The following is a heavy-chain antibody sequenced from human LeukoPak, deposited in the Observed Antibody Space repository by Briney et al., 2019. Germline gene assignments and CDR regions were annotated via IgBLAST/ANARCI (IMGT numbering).Heavy chain of an antibody. D-gene: IGHD1-26*01. Sequence: SSETLSLTCTVSGGSISSYYWSWIRQPPGKGLEWIGYIYYSGTTNYNPSLKSRVTISVDTSKNQFSLKLSSVTAADTAVYYCARVGQGGQWELGFDREFDYWGQGTLVTVSS. J-gene: IGHJ4*02. CDR3: ARVGQGGQWELGFDREFDY. V-gene: IGHV4-59*01. CDR1: GGSISSYY. CDR2: IYYSGTT.